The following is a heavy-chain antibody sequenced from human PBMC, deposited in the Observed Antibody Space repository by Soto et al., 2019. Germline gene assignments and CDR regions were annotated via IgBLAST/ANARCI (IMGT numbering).Heavy chain of an antibody. V-gene: IGHV1-69*13. Sequence: SVKVSCKASGGTFSSYAISWVRQAPGQGLEWMGGIIPIFGTANYAQKFRGRVTITADESTSTAYMELSSLRSEDTAVYYCASGGDYGSGSYYYYGMDVWGQGTTVTVSS. CDR2: IIPIFGTA. CDR3: ASGGDYGSGSYYYYGMDV. D-gene: IGHD3-10*01. J-gene: IGHJ6*02. CDR1: GGTFSSYA.